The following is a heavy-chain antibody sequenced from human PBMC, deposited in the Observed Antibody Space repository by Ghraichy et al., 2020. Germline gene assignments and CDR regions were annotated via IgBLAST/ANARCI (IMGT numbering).Heavy chain of an antibody. V-gene: IGHV3-7*01. CDR3: ARETRIDNGGNWGY. CDR2: IKQDGSEK. J-gene: IGHJ4*02. CDR1: GFSFSSYW. D-gene: IGHD4-23*01. Sequence: GGSLRLSCEGSGFSFSSYWMSWVRQSPAMGLEWVAKIKQDGSEKFYVDSVKGRFTISRDNAKNSLFLDMNSLRDEDTAVYYCARETRIDNGGNWGYWGQGTPVTVSS.